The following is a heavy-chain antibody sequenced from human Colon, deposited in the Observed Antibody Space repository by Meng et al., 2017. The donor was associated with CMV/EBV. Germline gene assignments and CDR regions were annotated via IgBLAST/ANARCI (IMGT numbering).Heavy chain of an antibody. D-gene: IGHD3-10*01. CDR1: GFTFNSYW. J-gene: IGHJ4*02. Sequence: GESLKISCAASGFTFNSYWMHWVRQAPGKGLVWVSRINSDGSTTNYADSVKGRFTISRDNAKNSLYLQMNSLRAEDTAVYYCARATQFGYWGQGTLVTVSS. CDR2: INSDGSTT. CDR3: ARATQFGY. V-gene: IGHV3-74*01.